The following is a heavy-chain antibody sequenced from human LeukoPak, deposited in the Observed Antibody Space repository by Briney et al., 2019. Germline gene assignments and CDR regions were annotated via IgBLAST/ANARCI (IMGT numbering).Heavy chain of an antibody. CDR2: ISYDGSNK. CDR3: AREAGEDTAMDPGWFDP. D-gene: IGHD5-18*01. V-gene: IGHV3-30-3*01. J-gene: IGHJ5*02. Sequence: PGRSLRLSCAASGFTFSSYAMHWVRQAPGKGLEWVAVISYDGSNKYYADSVKGRFTISRDNAKNSLYLQMNSLRAEGTAVYYCAREAGEDTAMDPGWFDPWGQGTLVTVSS. CDR1: GFTFSSYA.